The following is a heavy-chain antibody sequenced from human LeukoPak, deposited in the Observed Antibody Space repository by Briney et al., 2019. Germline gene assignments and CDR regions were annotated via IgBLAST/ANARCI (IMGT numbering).Heavy chain of an antibody. CDR1: GGSISNDY. CDR3: ARLGARGENSGYYAYFDH. J-gene: IGHJ4*02. CDR2: IFYSGIT. D-gene: IGHD3-22*01. V-gene: IGHV4-59*01. Sequence: SETLSLTCTVSGGSISNDYWSWIRQPPGKGLEYIGYIFYSGITNYNPSLKSRVTISVDTSKSQFSLKLTSVTAADTAVYYCARLGARGENSGYYAYFDHWGQGTLVTVSS.